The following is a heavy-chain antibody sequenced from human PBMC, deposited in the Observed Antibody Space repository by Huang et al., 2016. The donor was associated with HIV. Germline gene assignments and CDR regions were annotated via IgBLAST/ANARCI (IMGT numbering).Heavy chain of an antibody. CDR1: TFTFGAYW. CDR3: ATKTAGMDI. CDR2: IKQDETEK. V-gene: IGHV3-7*01. Sequence: VESGGRSVQPGGSISLSCAGSTFTFGAYWMSWVRQPPGKGLEWVANIKQDETEKYYVDSVKGRFNISRDNAKKVLFLEMDALRVEDTAIYFCATKTAGMDIWGQGTTVIVSS. J-gene: IGHJ6*02.